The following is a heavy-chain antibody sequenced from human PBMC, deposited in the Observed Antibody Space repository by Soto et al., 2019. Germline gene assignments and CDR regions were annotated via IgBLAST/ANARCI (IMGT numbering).Heavy chain of an antibody. CDR2: IYYSGST. D-gene: IGHD4-17*01. CDR1: GVSISSGGYY. V-gene: IGHV4-31*03. CDR3: ARSDGDYGGYYAFDI. J-gene: IGHJ3*02. Sequence: SETLSLTCTVSGVSISSGGYYWRWIRQHPGKGLEWIGYIYYSGSTYYNPSLKSRVTISVDTSKNQFSLKLSSVTAADTAVYYCARSDGDYGGYYAFDIWGQGTMVTVSS.